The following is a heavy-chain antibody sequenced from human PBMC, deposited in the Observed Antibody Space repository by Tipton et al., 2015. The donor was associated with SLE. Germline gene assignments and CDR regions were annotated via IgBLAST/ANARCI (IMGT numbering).Heavy chain of an antibody. CDR2: IYPHDSDT. D-gene: IGHD3-16*01. V-gene: IGHV5-51*01. J-gene: IGHJ4*02. CDR3: TRHSWQYASVFLYDF. Sequence: VQLVQSGAEVKKPGESLKISCQGSGYKFSTHWVAWVRQTPGKGLEWMGLIYPHDSDTRYNPSFQGHVTMSADKTLSAAYLQWSSLEASDTGIYYCTRHSWQYASVFLYDFWGQGTLVTVSS. CDR1: GYKFSTHW.